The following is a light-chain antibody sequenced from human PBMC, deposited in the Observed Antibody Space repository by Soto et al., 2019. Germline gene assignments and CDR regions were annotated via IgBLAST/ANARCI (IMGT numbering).Light chain of an antibody. CDR3: QQSYRTPWT. CDR2: AGS. Sequence: DIQVTQSPSSLFASVGDRVTITCRASQSISSYLNWYQHKLGKAPKLLIYAGSTLQSGVPSRFSGSASGTDFTLTISSLQPEDFATYYCQQSYRTPWTFGQGTDLEIK. J-gene: IGKJ2*01. V-gene: IGKV1-39*01. CDR1: QSISSY.